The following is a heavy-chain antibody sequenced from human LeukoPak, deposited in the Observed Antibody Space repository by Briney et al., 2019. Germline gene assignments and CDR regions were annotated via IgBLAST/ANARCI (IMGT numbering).Heavy chain of an antibody. CDR2: INHRGGT. D-gene: IGHD6-19*01. Sequence: SETLSLTCAVHGGSVSGFYWTWIRQPPGKGLEWIGEINHRGGTNYNPSLKSRVTISVDTSKNQFSLKVTSVTAADTAVFYCARRGSGWYGAFDIWGQGTMAIVS. V-gene: IGHV4-34*01. CDR3: ARRGSGWYGAFDI. J-gene: IGHJ3*02. CDR1: GGSVSGFY.